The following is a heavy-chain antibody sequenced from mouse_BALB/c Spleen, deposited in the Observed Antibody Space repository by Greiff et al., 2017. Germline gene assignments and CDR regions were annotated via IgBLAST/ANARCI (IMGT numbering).Heavy chain of an antibody. D-gene: IGHD2-3*01. Sequence: VQLQQSGAELVRPGASVTLSCKASGYTFTDYEMHWVKQTPVHGLEWIGAIDPETGGTAYNQKFKGKATLTADKSSSTAYMELRSLTSEDSAVYYCAIDVYAMDYWGQGTSVTVSS. V-gene: IGHV1-15*01. J-gene: IGHJ4*01. CDR2: IDPETGGT. CDR3: AIDVYAMDY. CDR1: GYTFTDYE.